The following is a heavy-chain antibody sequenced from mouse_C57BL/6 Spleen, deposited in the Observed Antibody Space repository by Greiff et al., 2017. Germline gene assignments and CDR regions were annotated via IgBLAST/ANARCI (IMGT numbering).Heavy chain of an antibody. CDR2: ILPGSGCT. J-gene: IGHJ3*01. CDR3: AKLLGAY. CDR1: GYTFTGYW. V-gene: IGHV1-9*01. Sequence: QVQLQQSGAELMKPGASVKLSCKATGYTFTGYWIEWVQQRPGHGLEWIGEILPGSGCTKYNEKFKGKATYTADTYSNTAYMQLSSLTTEDAAIYCCAKLLGAYWGQGTLVTVSA. D-gene: IGHD3-3*01.